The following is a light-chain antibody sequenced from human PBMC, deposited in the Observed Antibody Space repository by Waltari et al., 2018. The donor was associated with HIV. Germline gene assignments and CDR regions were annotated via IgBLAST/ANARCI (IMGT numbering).Light chain of an antibody. CDR3: CSYAGGSTL. J-gene: IGLJ2*01. CDR2: DVT. V-gene: IGLV2-11*01. CDR1: SSDVGGHDY. Sequence: QSALTQPRSVSGSPGQSVTISCTRTSSDVGGHDYVSCFQQHTGNDPKLLVYDVTKRPSGVLNRFSGSKSGSTASLTSAGLQAEDQGDYYCCSYAGGSTLFGGGTKLTVL.